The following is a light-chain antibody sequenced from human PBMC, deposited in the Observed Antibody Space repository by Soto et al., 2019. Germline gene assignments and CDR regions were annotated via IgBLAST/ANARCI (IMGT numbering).Light chain of an antibody. CDR2: TIS. Sequence: DIQLTQSPSFLSASVGDRVTITCRASRDTRNSLAWYQQKPGKAPTLLIYTISTLQSGVPPRFSSSGSGTEFTLTISSLQPEDFATYYCQQHNSWPLTFGGGTTVEIK. CDR1: RDTRNS. V-gene: IGKV1-9*01. J-gene: IGKJ4*01. CDR3: QQHNSWPLT.